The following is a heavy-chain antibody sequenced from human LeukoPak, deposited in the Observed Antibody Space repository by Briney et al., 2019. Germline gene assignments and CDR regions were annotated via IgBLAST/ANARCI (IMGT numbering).Heavy chain of an antibody. D-gene: IGHD5-24*01. J-gene: IGHJ4*02. CDR1: GFTLSSYA. CDR2: ITSSGGST. V-gene: IGHV3-23*01. CDR3: AKRQGYMVDY. Sequence: PGGSLSLSCAASGFTLSSYAMSWVRQAPGKGLEWVSSITSSGGSTYYADSVKGRFTISRDNSKNTLYLQMNSLRAEDTALYYCAKRQGYMVDYWGQGPLVTVSS.